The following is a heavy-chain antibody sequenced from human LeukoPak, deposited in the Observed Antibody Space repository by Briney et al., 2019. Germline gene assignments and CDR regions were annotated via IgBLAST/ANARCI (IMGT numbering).Heavy chain of an antibody. CDR2: ICGSGGCT. CDR3: AKGVNAGANSEIGY. Sequence: GGSLRLSCAASGFTFNTYAIYWVRQAPGKGLEWVSGICGSGGCTYYADSVKGRFTISRDNAKNSLYLQMNSLRAEDTALYYCAKGVNAGANSEIGYWGQGTLVTVSS. J-gene: IGHJ4*02. D-gene: IGHD1-26*01. CDR1: GFTFNTYA. V-gene: IGHV3-23*01.